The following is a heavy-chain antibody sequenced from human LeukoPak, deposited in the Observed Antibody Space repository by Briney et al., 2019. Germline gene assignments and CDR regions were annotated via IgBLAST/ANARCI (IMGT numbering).Heavy chain of an antibody. D-gene: IGHD5-18*01. V-gene: IGHV3-43*01. CDR3: AKGDTSMDTTLDY. CDR1: GFTFDDYT. J-gene: IGHJ4*02. Sequence: GGSLRLSCAASGFTFDDYTMHWVRHAPGKGLKWVSLISWDGISTYYTDSVKGRFTISRDNSKNSLYLQMNSLITGDTALYYCAKGDTSMDTTLDYWGQGTLVTVSS. CDR2: ISWDGIST.